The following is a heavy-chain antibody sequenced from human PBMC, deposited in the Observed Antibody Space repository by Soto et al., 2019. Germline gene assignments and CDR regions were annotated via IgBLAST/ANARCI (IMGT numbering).Heavy chain of an antibody. Sequence: ASETLSLTCTVSGGSISSYYWSWIRQPPGKGLELIGYIYYSGSTNYNPSLKSRVTISVDTSKNQFSLKLSSVTAADTAVYYCAREDADLTGYIDDWGQGTLVTVSS. V-gene: IGHV4-59*12. CDR1: GGSISSYY. J-gene: IGHJ4*02. D-gene: IGHD3-9*01. CDR2: IYYSGST. CDR3: AREDADLTGYIDD.